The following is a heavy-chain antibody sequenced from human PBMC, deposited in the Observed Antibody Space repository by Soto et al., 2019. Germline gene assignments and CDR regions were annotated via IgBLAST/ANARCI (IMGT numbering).Heavy chain of an antibody. CDR2: ITYDGSNK. V-gene: IGHV3-30*18. CDR3: AKEGPRVDGYYGMDV. Sequence: QVQLVESGGGVVQPGRSLRLSCAASGFTFSSYGMHWVRQAPGKGLEWVAVITYDGSNKYYADSVKGRFTISRDNSKNTLYLEMNSLRAEGTAVYYCAKEGPRVDGYYGMDVW. J-gene: IGHJ6*01. CDR1: GFTFSSYG. D-gene: IGHD2-15*01.